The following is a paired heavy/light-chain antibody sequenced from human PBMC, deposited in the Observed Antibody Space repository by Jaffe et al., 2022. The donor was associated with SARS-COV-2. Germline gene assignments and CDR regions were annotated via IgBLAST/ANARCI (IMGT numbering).Heavy chain of an antibody. V-gene: IGHV5-51*01. J-gene: IGHJ4*02. D-gene: IGHD5-12*01. CDR2: IYPGDSDT. CDR1: GYTFTTNW. CDR3: ARSGTYSGYETDY. Sequence: EVQLVQSGAEVKKPGESLRISCKGSGYTFTTNWIAWVRQMPGKGLEWMGIIYPGDSDTRYSPSFQGQVTISADKSVSTAYLQWSSLKASDTAVYYCARSGTYSGYETDYWGQGTLVTVSS.
Light chain of an antibody. V-gene: IGLV2-14*01. Sequence: QSALTQPASVSGSPGQSITISCTGTSSDVGGFKYVSWYQQHPGKVPKLMIYDVTNRPSGVSNRFSGSKSGNTASLTISGLQAEDEADYYCSSYTRSSTRVFGTGTKVTVL. CDR1: SSDVGGFKY. CDR3: SSYTRSSTRV. J-gene: IGLJ1*01. CDR2: DVT.